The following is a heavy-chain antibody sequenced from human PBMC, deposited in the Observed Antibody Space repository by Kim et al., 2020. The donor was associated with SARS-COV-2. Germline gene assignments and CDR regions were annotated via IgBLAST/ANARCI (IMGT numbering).Heavy chain of an antibody. CDR3: ARGSGYDFDY. Sequence: GTNYAQKFQGRVTMTRDTSISTAYMELSRLRSDDTAVYYCARGSGYDFDYWGQGTLVTVSS. V-gene: IGHV1-2*02. CDR2: GT. J-gene: IGHJ4*02. D-gene: IGHD5-12*01.